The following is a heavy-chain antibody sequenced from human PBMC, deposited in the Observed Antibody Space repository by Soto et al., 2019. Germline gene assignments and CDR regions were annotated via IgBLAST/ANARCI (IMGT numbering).Heavy chain of an antibody. CDR1: GYSISSGYY. CDR2: IYHSGST. Sequence: PSETLSLTCAVSGYSISSGYYWGWIRQPPGKGLEWIGSIYHSGSTYYNPSLKSRVTISVDTSKNQFSLKLSSVTAADTAVYYCARDSSGYSAWGMDVWGQGTTVTVS. D-gene: IGHD3-22*01. CDR3: ARDSSGYSAWGMDV. V-gene: IGHV4-38-2*02. J-gene: IGHJ6*02.